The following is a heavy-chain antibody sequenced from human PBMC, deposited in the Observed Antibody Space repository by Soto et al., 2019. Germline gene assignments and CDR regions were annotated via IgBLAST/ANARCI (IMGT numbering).Heavy chain of an antibody. Sequence: QMQLVQSGAEVKKPGSSVKVSCKASGGTLTNFINYPINWVRQAPGQGLEWMGGIVPNIGTVNYAQKFQGRVTITADKSTGTAYMELSSLRSEDTALYYCARRDTGGAWYSQSLYWGQGSLVTVSS. V-gene: IGHV1-69*06. CDR1: GGTLTNFINYP. CDR2: IVPNIGTV. CDR3: ARRDTGGAWYSQSLY. D-gene: IGHD2-8*02. J-gene: IGHJ4*02.